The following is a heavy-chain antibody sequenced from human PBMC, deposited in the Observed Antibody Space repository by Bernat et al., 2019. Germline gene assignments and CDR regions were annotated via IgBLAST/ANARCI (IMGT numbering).Heavy chain of an antibody. Sequence: EVQLVESGGGLVKPGGSLRLSCAASGFTFSSYSMNWVRQAPGKGLEWVSSISSSSSYIYYADSVKGRFTISRDNAKNSLYLQMNSLRAEDTAVYYCARDRSTWSYNWFDPWGQGTLVTVSS. V-gene: IGHV3-21*01. CDR3: ARDRSTWSYNWFDP. CDR2: ISSSSSYI. D-gene: IGHD2-2*01. CDR1: GFTFSSYS. J-gene: IGHJ5*02.